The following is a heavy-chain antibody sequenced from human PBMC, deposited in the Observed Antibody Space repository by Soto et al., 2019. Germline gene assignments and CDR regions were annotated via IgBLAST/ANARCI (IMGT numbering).Heavy chain of an antibody. J-gene: IGHJ4*02. Sequence: QVQLQESGPGLVKPSQTLSLTCTVSGGSLSSGGYHWSWIRQHPGKGLEWIGYIYYSGSTYYNPSLKSRVTISVDTSKKQFSLKLSSGTAAGTAVDYCARSYDSGVYYWGQGTLVTVSS. D-gene: IGHD3-3*01. CDR2: IYYSGST. CDR1: GGSLSSGGYH. CDR3: ARSYDSGVYY. V-gene: IGHV4-31*03.